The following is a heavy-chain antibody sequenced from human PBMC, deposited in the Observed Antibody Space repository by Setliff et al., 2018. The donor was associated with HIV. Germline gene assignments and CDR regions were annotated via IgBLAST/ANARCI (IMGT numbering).Heavy chain of an antibody. V-gene: IGHV3-7*03. D-gene: IGHD3-22*01. CDR2: IKQDGSEK. CDR1: EFTFSGHW. J-gene: IGHJ3*02. Sequence: GVSLRLSCAASEFTFSGHWMSWVRQAPGKGLEWVANIKQDGSEKNYVDFVKGRFTISRDNAKNSLYLQMNSLRAEDTAVYYCARTYYYDASGYYRPFDIWGQGTMVT. CDR3: ARTYYYDASGYYRPFDI.